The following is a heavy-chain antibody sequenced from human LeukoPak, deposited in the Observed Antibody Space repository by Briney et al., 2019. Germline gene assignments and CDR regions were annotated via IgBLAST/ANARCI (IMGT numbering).Heavy chain of an antibody. D-gene: IGHD6-6*01. CDR1: GYSLSSGYY. Sequence: SETLSLTCTVSGYSLSSGYYWSWIRQPPGKGLEGIGEINHSGSTNYNPSLKSRVTISVDTSKNQFSPQLNSVTPEDTAVYYCVNTFLSSSSYHYYMDAWGKGTTVTVSS. CDR2: INHSGST. CDR3: VNTFLSSSSYHYYMDA. V-gene: IGHV4-34*01. J-gene: IGHJ6*03.